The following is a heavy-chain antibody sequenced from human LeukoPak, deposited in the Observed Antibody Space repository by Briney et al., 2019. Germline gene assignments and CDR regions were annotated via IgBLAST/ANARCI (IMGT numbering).Heavy chain of an antibody. Sequence: GGSLRLSCAASGFTFSSYGMHWVRQAPGKGLEWVAVIWYDGSNKYYADSVKGRFTISRDNSKNTLYLQMNSLRAEDTAVYYCARDKSVGSGSYYKKYFQHWGQGTLVTVSS. CDR3: ARDKSVGSGSYYKKYFQH. J-gene: IGHJ1*01. D-gene: IGHD3-10*01. CDR2: IWYDGSNK. V-gene: IGHV3-33*01. CDR1: GFTFSSYG.